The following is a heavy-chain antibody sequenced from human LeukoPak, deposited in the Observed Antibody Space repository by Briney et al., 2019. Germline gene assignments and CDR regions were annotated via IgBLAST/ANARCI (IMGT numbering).Heavy chain of an antibody. CDR1: GFTFDDYG. J-gene: IGHJ6*03. CDR3: ARVGVLYYYYYMDV. CDR2: INWNGGST. D-gene: IGHD3-10*01. Sequence: GGSLRLSCAASGFTFDDYGMSWVRQAPGKRLEWVSGINWNGGSTGYADSVKGRFTISRDNANNSLYLQMNSLRAEDTALYYCARVGVLYYYYYMDVWGKGTTVTVSS. V-gene: IGHV3-20*04.